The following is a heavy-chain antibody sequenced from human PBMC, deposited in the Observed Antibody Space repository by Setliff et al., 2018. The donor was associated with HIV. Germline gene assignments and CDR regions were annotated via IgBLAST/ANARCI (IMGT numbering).Heavy chain of an antibody. CDR3: ARSPGVDTNMAFDY. CDR2: IYYSGNT. D-gene: IGHD5-18*01. Sequence: PSETLSLTCSVSGGSINNDIYFWTWIRQHPGKGLEWIGYIYYSGNTYYHPSLKSRFTISVDTSKNQFSLRLTSVTAADTAVYYCARSPGVDTNMAFDYWGQGTLVTVSS. V-gene: IGHV4-31*03. J-gene: IGHJ4*02. CDR1: GGSINNDIYF.